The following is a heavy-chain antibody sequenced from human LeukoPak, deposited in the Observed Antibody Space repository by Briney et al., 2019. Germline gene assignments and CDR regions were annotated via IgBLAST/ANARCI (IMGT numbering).Heavy chain of an antibody. D-gene: IGHD6-6*01. Sequence: GGSLRLSCVVSGFTFSSYPMSWVRQAPGKGLEWVSVISESGDVTHYADSMKGRFTISRDNTKNTLNLQMNSLRDEDTAIYYCARDSSHYLGSSDYWGQGTLVTVSS. J-gene: IGHJ4*02. CDR2: ISESGDVT. CDR3: ARDSSHYLGSSDY. V-gene: IGHV3-23*01. CDR1: GFTFSSYP.